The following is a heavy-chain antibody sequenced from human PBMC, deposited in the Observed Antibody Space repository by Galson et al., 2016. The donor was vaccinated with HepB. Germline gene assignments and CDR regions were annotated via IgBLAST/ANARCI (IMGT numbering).Heavy chain of an antibody. D-gene: IGHD3-10*01. CDR3: AKLPSRYYGSGAGYGMDI. V-gene: IGHV3-23*01. CDR2: ISGIINAT. J-gene: IGHJ6*02. CDR1: GFTFTNYA. Sequence: SLRLSCAASGFTFTNYAMTWVRQAPGQGLQWVAGISGIINATYYADSVKRRFIIARDDSKSTLYLQMHRLRAEDTALYYCAKLPSRYYGSGAGYGMDIGAKGPRSPSP.